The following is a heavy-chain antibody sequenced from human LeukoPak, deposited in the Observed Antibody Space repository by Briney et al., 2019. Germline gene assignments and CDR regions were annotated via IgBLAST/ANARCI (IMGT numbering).Heavy chain of an antibody. D-gene: IGHD2-8*01. CDR2: INPSGGST. J-gene: IGHJ4*02. V-gene: IGHV1-46*01. Sequence: ASVKVSCKASGYTFTSYYMHWVRQAPGQGLEWMGIINPSGGSTSYAQKFQGRVTMTRDTSTSTVCMELSSLRSEDTAVYYCARGRDIVLMVYAIQESYYFDYWGQGTLVTVSS. CDR1: GYTFTSYY. CDR3: ARGRDIVLMVYAIQESYYFDY.